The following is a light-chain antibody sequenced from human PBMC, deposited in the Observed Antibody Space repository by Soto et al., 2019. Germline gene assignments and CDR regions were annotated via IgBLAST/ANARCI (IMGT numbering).Light chain of an antibody. CDR2: AAS. Sequence: DIQMTQSPSSLSASVGDRVSVTCRASQSISTFLNWYQQRRGEAPKLLIYAASSLQSGVPSRFSGSGSGADFTLTIDSLQPEDFATYYSQQSYTTPRTFGQGTKVDVK. J-gene: IGKJ1*01. V-gene: IGKV1-39*01. CDR1: QSISTF. CDR3: QQSYTTPRT.